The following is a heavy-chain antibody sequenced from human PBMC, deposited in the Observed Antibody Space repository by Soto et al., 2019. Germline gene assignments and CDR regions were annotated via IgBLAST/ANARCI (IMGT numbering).Heavy chain of an antibody. CDR2: IYYSGST. J-gene: IGHJ4*02. CDR1: GGSISSSSYY. Sequence: SETLSLTCTVSGGSISSSSYYWGWIRQPPGKGLEWIGSIYYSGSTYYNPSLKSRVTISVDTSKNQFSLKLSSVTAADTAVYYCARQEVLGSSWYWGQGTLVTVSS. CDR3: ARQEVLGSSWY. V-gene: IGHV4-39*01. D-gene: IGHD6-13*01.